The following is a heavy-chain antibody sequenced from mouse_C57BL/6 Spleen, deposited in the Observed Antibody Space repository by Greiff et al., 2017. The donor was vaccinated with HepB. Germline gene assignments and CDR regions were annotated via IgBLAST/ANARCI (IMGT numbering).Heavy chain of an antibody. D-gene: IGHD2-4*01. CDR3: TLNYYDYDRYFDV. J-gene: IGHJ1*03. V-gene: IGHV14-4*01. CDR1: GFNIKDDY. Sequence: VQLQQSGAELVRPGASVKLSCTASGFNIKDDYMHWVKQRPEQGLEWIGWIDPENGDTEYASKFQGKATITADTSSNTAYLQLSSLTSADTAVYYCTLNYYDYDRYFDVWGTGTTVTVSS. CDR2: IDPENGDT.